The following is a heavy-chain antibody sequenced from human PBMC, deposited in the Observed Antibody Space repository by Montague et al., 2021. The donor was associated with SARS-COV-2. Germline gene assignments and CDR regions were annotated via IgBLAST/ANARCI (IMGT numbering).Heavy chain of an antibody. Sequence: SLRLSCAASGFTFGNFGMHWVRQPPGKGLEWVALISYDGSNKHYADSVKGRFTISRDNSKNTLYLQMNSLRAEDTAVYHCAKDWGFWGGYENDYPMDVWGQGNTVTVSS. CDR1: GFTFGNFG. CDR3: AKDWGFWGGYENDYPMDV. CDR2: ISYDGSNK. D-gene: IGHD5-12*01. J-gene: IGHJ6*02. V-gene: IGHV3-30*18.